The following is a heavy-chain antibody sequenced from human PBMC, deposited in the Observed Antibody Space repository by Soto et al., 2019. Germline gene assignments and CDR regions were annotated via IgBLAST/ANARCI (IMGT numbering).Heavy chain of an antibody. CDR3: ARGFPDIVVVPAAPHWFDP. J-gene: IGHJ5*02. CDR2: IYYSGST. V-gene: IGHV4-31*03. CDR1: GGSISSGVYY. Sequence: SETLSLTCTVSGGSISSGVYYWSWIRQHPGKGLEWIGYIYYSGSTYYNPSLKSRVTISVDTSKNQFSLKLSSVTAADTAVYYCARGFPDIVVVPAAPHWFDPWGQGTLVTVSS. D-gene: IGHD2-2*01.